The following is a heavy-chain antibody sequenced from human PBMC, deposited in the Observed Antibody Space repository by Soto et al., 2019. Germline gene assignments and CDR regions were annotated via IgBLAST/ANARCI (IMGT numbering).Heavy chain of an antibody. Sequence: QVQLQESGPGLVKPSETLSLTCTVSGGSVSSGSYYWSWIRQPPGKGLEWIGYIYYSGSTNYNPSLKSRVTLSVDTSKNQFSLKLSSVTAADTAVYYCARDPTPYSSGWYGVWGQGTLVTVSS. CDR2: IYYSGST. J-gene: IGHJ4*02. V-gene: IGHV4-61*01. CDR3: ARDPTPYSSGWYGV. CDR1: GGSVSSGSYY. D-gene: IGHD6-19*01.